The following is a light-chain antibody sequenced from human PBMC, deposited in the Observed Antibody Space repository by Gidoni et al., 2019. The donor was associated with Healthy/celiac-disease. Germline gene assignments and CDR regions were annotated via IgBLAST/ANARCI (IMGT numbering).Light chain of an antibody. J-gene: IGKJ2*01. CDR2: AAS. V-gene: IGKV1-9*01. CDR3: QQLNSYPKYT. Sequence: DIQLTQSPSFLSASVGDRFTITCRASQGISSYLAWYQQKPGKAPKLLIYAASTLQSGVPSRFSGSGSGTEFTLTISRLQPEDFATYYCQQLNSYPKYTFGQGTKLEIK. CDR1: QGISSY.